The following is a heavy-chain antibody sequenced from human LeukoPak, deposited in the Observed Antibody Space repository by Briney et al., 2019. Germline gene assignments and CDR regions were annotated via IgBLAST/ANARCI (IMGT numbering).Heavy chain of an antibody. CDR1: GFAFSTYS. J-gene: IGHJ6*03. CDR2: ISSRGSSI. D-gene: IGHD3-16*01. V-gene: IGHV3-48*01. CDR3: ARDLVSYYNYYMDV. Sequence: GGSLRLYCAACGFAFSTYSMNWVRQAPGKGLEWVSYISSRGSSIYYGDSVKGRFTISRDNAKNSLYLQMNSLRVEDTAVYYCARDLVSYYNYYMDVWSKGTTVTVSS.